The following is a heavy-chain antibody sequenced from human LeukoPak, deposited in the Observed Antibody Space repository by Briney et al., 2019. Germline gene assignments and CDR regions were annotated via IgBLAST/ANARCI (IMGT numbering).Heavy chain of an antibody. CDR1: GFTFSSYT. CDR3: SEGLDY. V-gene: IGHV3-15*07. CDR2: ITSTAHGGTT. J-gene: IGHJ4*02. Sequence: GGSLRLSCTGSGFTFSSYTLHWVRQAPGKGLEWVGRITSTAHGGTTDYAAPVKGRFTISRDDSKDTLYLQMNSLKTEDTAVYFCSEGLDYWGQGTLVTVSS.